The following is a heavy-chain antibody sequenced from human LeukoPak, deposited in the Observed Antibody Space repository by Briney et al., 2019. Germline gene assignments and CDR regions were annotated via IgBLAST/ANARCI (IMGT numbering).Heavy chain of an antibody. CDR3: ARCRDYNFWSGSAFDY. D-gene: IGHD3-3*01. V-gene: IGHV3-21*01. Sequence: GGSLRLSCAASGFTFSSYSMNWVRQAPGKGLEWVSSISSSSSYIYYADSVKGRFTISRDNAKNTLYLQMNSLRAEDTAVYYCARCRDYNFWSGSAFDYWGQGTLVTVSS. J-gene: IGHJ4*02. CDR2: ISSSSSYI. CDR1: GFTFSSYS.